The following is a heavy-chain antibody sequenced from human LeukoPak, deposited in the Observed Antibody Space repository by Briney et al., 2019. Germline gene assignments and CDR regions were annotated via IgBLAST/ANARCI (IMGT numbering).Heavy chain of an antibody. D-gene: IGHD4-23*01. Sequence: PGGSLRLSCAASGFTFSTYGMHWVRQAPGKGLEWVAVISYDGRNTYYGDSVKGRFTISRDNAKNSLYLQMNSLRAEDTAVYYCARDGFGNPLGYWGQGALVTVSS. CDR1: GFTFSTYG. V-gene: IGHV3-30*03. CDR3: ARDGFGNPLGY. CDR2: ISYDGRNT. J-gene: IGHJ4*02.